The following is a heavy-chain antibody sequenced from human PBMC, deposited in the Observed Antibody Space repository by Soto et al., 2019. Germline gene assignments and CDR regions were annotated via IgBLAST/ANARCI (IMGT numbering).Heavy chain of an antibody. CDR1: GYTFTSYA. CDR3: ARGITLPTPLDY. V-gene: IGHV1-3*01. CDR2: INAGNGNT. J-gene: IGHJ4*02. Sequence: ASVKVSCKASGYTFTSYAMHWVRQAPGQRLEWMGWINAGNGNTKYSQKFQGRVTITRDTSASTAYMELSSLRSEDTAVYYCARGITLPTPLDYWGQGTLVTLSS. D-gene: IGHD1-20*01.